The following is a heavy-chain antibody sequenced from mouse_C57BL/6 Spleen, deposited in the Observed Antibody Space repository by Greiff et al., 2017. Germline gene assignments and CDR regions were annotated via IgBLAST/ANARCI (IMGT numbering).Heavy chain of an antibody. CDR1: GYTFTSYW. Sequence: QVHVKQPGAELVRPGSSVKLSCKASGYTFTSYWMHWVKQRPIQGLEWIGNIDPSDSETHYNQKFKDKATLTVDKSSSTAYMQLSSLTSEDSAVYYCARCDGYSGGYAMDYWGQGTSVTVSS. D-gene: IGHD2-3*01. J-gene: IGHJ4*01. CDR2: IDPSDSET. V-gene: IGHV1-52*01. CDR3: ARCDGYSGGYAMDY.